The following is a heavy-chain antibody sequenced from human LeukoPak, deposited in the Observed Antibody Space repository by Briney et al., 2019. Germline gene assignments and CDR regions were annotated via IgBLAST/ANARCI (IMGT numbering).Heavy chain of an antibody. CDR3: ARLSIVGAPAY. J-gene: IGHJ4*02. D-gene: IGHD1-26*01. CDR2: INPSGGST. V-gene: IGHV1-46*01. CDR1: GYTFTSYY. Sequence: ASVTVSCTASGYTFTSYYMHWVRQAPGQGLEWMGIINPSGGSTSYAQKFQGRVTMTRDTSTSTVYMELSSLRSEDTAVYYCARLSIVGAPAYWGQGTLVTVSS.